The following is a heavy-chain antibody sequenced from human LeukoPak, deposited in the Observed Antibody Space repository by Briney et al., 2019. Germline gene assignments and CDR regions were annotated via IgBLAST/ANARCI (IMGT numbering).Heavy chain of an antibody. Sequence: SETLSLTCAVYGGSFSGYYWNWIRQPPGKGLEWIAYMFYNVSTNYSPSLKSRVTISVDTSKNQFSLKLISVTAADTAVYFCARQGSGRAFDIWGQGTMVTVSS. CDR1: GGSFSGYY. J-gene: IGHJ3*02. CDR3: ARQGSGRAFDI. CDR2: MFYNVST. V-gene: IGHV4-59*08.